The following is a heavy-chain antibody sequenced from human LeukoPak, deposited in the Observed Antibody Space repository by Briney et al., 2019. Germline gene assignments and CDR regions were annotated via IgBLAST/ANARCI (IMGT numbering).Heavy chain of an antibody. D-gene: IGHD5-18*01. J-gene: IGHJ4*02. CDR2: IWYDGTNR. CDR1: GSTFSTYG. CDR3: AAGGYRYDYPGH. Sequence: GGSLRLSCAASGSTFSTYGMHWVRQAPGKGLQWVSSIWYDGTNRDYADSVKGRFTISRDNSKNTLHLQMNSLRAEDTAVYYCAAGGYRYDYPGHWGQGTLVTVSS. V-gene: IGHV3-33*01.